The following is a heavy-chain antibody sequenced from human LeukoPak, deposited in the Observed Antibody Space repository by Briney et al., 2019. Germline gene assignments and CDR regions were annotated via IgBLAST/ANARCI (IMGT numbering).Heavy chain of an antibody. J-gene: IGHJ4*02. CDR1: GFTFSSYS. D-gene: IGHD4-23*01. Sequence: PGGSLRLSCAASGFTFSSYSMNWVRQAPGKGLEWVANIQQDGSEKYYVDSVKGRFTISRDNARNSLYLQMNSLRAEDTAVYYCARDSGSVVTPYYFDYWGQGTLVTVSS. CDR3: ARDSGSVVTPYYFDY. CDR2: IQQDGSEK. V-gene: IGHV3-7*01.